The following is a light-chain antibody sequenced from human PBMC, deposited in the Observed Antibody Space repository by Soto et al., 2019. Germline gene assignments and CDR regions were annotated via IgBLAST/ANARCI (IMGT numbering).Light chain of an antibody. CDR1: SSDVGNYKY. V-gene: IGLV2-14*01. CDR3: FSYTSSGTYV. J-gene: IGLJ1*01. Sequence: QSALTQPASVSGSPGQSITISCTGTSSDVGNYKYVSWYQQHPGKAPKLMIYEVSNRPSGVSNRFSGSKSGNTASLTISGLQAEDKTDYYCFSYTSSGTYVFGTGTQLTVL. CDR2: EVS.